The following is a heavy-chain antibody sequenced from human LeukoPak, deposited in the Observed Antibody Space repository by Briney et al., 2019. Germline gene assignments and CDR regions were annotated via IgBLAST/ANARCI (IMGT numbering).Heavy chain of an antibody. D-gene: IGHD3-3*01. CDR3: ARDSVDFWSVDY. CDR1: GFTFSDYY. CDR2: ISSSGSTI. Sequence: GGSLRLSCAASGFTFSDYYMSGIRQAPGKGLEWVSYISSSGSTIYYADSVKGRFTISRDNAKNSLYLQMNSLRAEDTAVYYCARDSVDFWSVDYWGQGTLVTVSS. J-gene: IGHJ4*02. V-gene: IGHV3-11*01.